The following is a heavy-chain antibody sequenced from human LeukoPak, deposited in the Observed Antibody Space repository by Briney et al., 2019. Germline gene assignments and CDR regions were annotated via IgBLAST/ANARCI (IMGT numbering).Heavy chain of an antibody. Sequence: PSETLSLTCTVSGGSISSGGNYWSWIRQHPGKGLEWIGYFYYSGSTYYNPSLKSRAIISADTSKNQFSLKLSSVTAADTAVYFCARTYYYDSSGSYYEARHFDYWGQGTLVTVFS. D-gene: IGHD3-22*01. CDR2: FYYSGST. CDR3: ARTYYYDSSGSYYEARHFDY. V-gene: IGHV4-31*03. J-gene: IGHJ4*02. CDR1: GGSISSGGNY.